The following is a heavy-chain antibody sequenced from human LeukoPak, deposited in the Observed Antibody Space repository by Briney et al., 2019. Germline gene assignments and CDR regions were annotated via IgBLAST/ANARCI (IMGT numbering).Heavy chain of an antibody. V-gene: IGHV4-34*01. CDR3: ARRRLLAKGNWFDP. J-gene: IGHJ5*02. CDR1: GGSFSGYY. Sequence: SETLSLTCAVYGGSFSGYYWSWIRQPPGKGLEWIGEINRSGSTNYNPSLKSRVTISVDTSKNQFSLKLSSVTAADTAVYYCARRRLLAKGNWFDPWGQGTLVTVSS. CDR2: INRSGST.